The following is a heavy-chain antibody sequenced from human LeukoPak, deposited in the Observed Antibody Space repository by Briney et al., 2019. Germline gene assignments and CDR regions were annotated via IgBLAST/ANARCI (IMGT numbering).Heavy chain of an antibody. Sequence: GGSLRLSCAASGFTLDDYAMHWVRQAPGKGLEWVSGISWNGGSIGYADSVKGRFTIPRDNAKNSLYLQMNSLRAEDTALYYCAKEDVDTANFDYWGQGTLVTVSS. CDR2: ISWNGGSI. V-gene: IGHV3-9*01. J-gene: IGHJ4*02. CDR1: GFTLDDYA. D-gene: IGHD5-18*01. CDR3: AKEDVDTANFDY.